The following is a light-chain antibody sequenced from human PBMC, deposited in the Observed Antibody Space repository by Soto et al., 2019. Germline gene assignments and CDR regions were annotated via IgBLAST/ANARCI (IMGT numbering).Light chain of an antibody. CDR1: SSNIGAPYD. Sequence: QPVLTQPPSVSGAPGQRVTIACTGSSSNIGAPYDVHWYQQLPGTAPKLLIYGNKNRPSGVPDRFSGSKSGTSASLAITGLQAEDEADYYCQSYDSSLSGSRVFGTGTKLTVL. J-gene: IGLJ1*01. CDR2: GNK. CDR3: QSYDSSLSGSRV. V-gene: IGLV1-40*01.